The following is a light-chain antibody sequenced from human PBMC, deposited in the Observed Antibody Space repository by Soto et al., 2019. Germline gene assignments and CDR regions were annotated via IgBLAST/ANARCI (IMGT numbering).Light chain of an antibody. J-gene: IGLJ2*01. CDR2: EVS. Sequence: QLVLTQPASVSGSPGQSITISCTGTSSDVGGYNYVSWYQQHPGKAPKLMIYEVSNRPSGVSDRFSGSRSGNTASLTISGLQAEDESDYYCGSYANATLIFGGGTKVTVL. V-gene: IGLV2-14*01. CDR1: SSDVGGYNY. CDR3: GSYANATLI.